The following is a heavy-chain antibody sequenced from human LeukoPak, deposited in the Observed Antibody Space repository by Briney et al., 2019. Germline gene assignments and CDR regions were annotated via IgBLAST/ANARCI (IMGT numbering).Heavy chain of an antibody. D-gene: IGHD1-26*01. Sequence: TSETLSLTCTVSGGSISSSSYYWGWIRQPPGKGLEWIGSIYYSGSTYYNPSLKSRVTISVDTSKNQFSLKLSSVTAADTAVYYCARFYPSGSYDYFDYWGQGTLVTVSS. CDR2: IYYSGST. V-gene: IGHV4-39*01. CDR1: GGSISSSSYY. J-gene: IGHJ4*02. CDR3: ARFYPSGSYDYFDY.